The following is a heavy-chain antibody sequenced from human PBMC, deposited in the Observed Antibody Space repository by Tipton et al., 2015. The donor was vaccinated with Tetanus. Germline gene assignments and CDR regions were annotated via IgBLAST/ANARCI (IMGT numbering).Heavy chain of an antibody. J-gene: IGHJ3*02. CDR2: ISYSGRT. V-gene: IGHV4-39*01. CDR1: GGSMSGSGHY. Sequence: TLSLTCIVSGGSMSGSGHYGAWVRQSPGKGLEWIGSISYSGRTYYSPSLKSRVTMSVGTSKNQFSLKLNSVTAADTAVYYCARRGDYVFYYESSGYLWGAAFDIWGQGTMVSVSA. D-gene: IGHD3-22*01. CDR3: ARRGDYVFYYESSGYLWGAAFDI.